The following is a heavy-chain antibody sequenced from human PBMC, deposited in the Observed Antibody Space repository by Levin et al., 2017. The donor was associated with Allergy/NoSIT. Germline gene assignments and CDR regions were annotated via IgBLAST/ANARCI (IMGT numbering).Heavy chain of an antibody. CDR3: ARGYGDYFFLLCDY. J-gene: IGHJ4*02. V-gene: IGHV5-51*01. CDR2: IYPGDSDT. D-gene: IGHD4-17*01. Sequence: KSGGSLRLSCKGSGSSFTSYWIGWVRQMPGNGLEWMGIIYPGDSDTRYSPSFQGQVTISADKSISTAYLQWSSLKASDTAMYYCARGYGDYFFLLCDYWGQGTLVTVSS. CDR1: GSSFTSYW.